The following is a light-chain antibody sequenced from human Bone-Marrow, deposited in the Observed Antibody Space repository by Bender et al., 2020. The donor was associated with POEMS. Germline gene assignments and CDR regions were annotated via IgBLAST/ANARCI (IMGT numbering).Light chain of an antibody. Sequence: SYVLTQPPSVSVAPGNAARITCGGNNIGSKSVHWYQQKPGQAPVLVVYADTDRPSGIPERFSGSNSGNTATLTISRVEAGDEADYYCQVWDSISDHYVFGTGTKVTVL. V-gene: IGLV3-21*03. CDR1: NIGSKS. CDR2: ADT. J-gene: IGLJ1*01. CDR3: QVWDSISDHYV.